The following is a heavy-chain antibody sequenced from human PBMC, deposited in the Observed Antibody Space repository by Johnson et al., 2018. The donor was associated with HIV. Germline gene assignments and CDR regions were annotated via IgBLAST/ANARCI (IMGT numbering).Heavy chain of an antibody. CDR3: AGRPSGADPFDI. D-gene: IGHD2-15*01. CDR2: ISWNSDAI. CDR1: GLTFNVYA. Sequence: VQLVESGGGLVQPGRSLRLSCAASGLTFNVYAMHWVRQARGKGLEWVSGISWNSDAIKYADSVRGRFTISRDNAKNSLYLQMNSLRAEDTALYYCAGRPSGADPFDIWDQGTMVTVSS. V-gene: IGHV3-9*01. J-gene: IGHJ3*02.